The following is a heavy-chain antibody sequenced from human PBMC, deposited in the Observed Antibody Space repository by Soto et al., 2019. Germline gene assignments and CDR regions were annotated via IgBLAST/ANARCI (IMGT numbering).Heavy chain of an antibody. CDR3: ARGCLAVTTHLCY. CDR1: GYTFNTYG. V-gene: IGHV1-18*01. Sequence: ASVKGSCKASGYTFNTYGITWVRQAPGQGLEWMGWINPYNGNTKFAQKLQDRVTMTTATSTSTAYMQLASLRSDDTAVYYCARGCLAVTTHLCYWGQGTLVTVSS. D-gene: IGHD4-17*01. CDR2: INPYNGNT. J-gene: IGHJ4*02.